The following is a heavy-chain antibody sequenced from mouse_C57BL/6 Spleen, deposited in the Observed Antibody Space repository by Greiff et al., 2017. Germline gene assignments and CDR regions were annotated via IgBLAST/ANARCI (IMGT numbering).Heavy chain of an antibody. D-gene: IGHD2-1*01. J-gene: IGHJ4*01. V-gene: IGHV1-26*01. CDR2: INPNNGGT. Sequence: EVQLQQSGPELVKPGASVKISCKASGYTFTDYYMNWVKQSHGKSLEWIGDINPNNGGTSYNQKCKGKATLTVDKSSSPAYMELRSLTSEDSAVYYCAPIYYGLLDYWGQGTSVTVSS. CDR3: APIYYGLLDY. CDR1: GYTFTDYY.